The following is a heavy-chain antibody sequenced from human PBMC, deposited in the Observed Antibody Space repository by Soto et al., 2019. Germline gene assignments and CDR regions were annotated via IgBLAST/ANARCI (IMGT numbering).Heavy chain of an antibody. Sequence: QVQLQESGPGLVKPSQTLSLTCTVSGDSVRNGGYYWNWIRHYPGKGLEWIGYIYYTGSTSYNPSLESRLTISADTSKNHFSLRLRSVTAADTAVYYYEREVAAHTYFEYWGQGALVTISS. CDR2: IYYTGST. D-gene: IGHD2-15*01. CDR3: EREVAAHTYFEY. J-gene: IGHJ4*02. V-gene: IGHV4-31*03. CDR1: GDSVRNGGYY.